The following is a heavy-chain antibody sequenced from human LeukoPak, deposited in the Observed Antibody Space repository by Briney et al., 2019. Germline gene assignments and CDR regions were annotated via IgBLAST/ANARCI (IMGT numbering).Heavy chain of an antibody. J-gene: IGHJ5*02. V-gene: IGHV4-59*01. CDR2: IDDSGSA. CDR3: VRDRAYGSGKNWFDP. D-gene: IGHD3-10*01. CDR1: GDSIRSYY. Sequence: SETLSLTCTVPGDSIRSYYWSWIRQPPGKGLEWIGHIDDSGSANRHPSLRSRVTISVDTSKNQFSLKLSSVTAADTAVYFRVRDRAYGSGKNWFDPWGQGTQVTVSS.